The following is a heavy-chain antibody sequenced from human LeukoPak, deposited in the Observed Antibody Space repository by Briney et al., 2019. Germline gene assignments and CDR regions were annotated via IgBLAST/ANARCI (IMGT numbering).Heavy chain of an antibody. CDR3: AKESGKFDY. J-gene: IGHJ4*02. V-gene: IGHV3-43*02. Sequence: GGSLRLSCVASGLNFDDSAMHWVRQAPGKGLEWVSLISADGGSTFSADSVKGRFSISRDNSKNSLYLQMNSLRSEDTAMYYCAKESGKFDYWGQGTLVALS. CDR1: GLNFDDSA. CDR2: ISADGGST.